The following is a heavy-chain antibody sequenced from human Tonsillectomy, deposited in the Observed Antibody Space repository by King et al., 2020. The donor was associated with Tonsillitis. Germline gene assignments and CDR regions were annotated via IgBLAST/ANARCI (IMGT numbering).Heavy chain of an antibody. Sequence: VQLVESGGGLVQPGGSLRLSCAPSGFTFSTYAMSWVRQPPGKGLEWVSAISGSGGSTYYADSVKGRFTISRDNSKNTLYLRMNSLRAEDTAVYYCAKASCIWSLRCIDYWGQGTLVTVSS. CDR3: AKASCIWSLRCIDY. CDR1: GFTFSTYA. D-gene: IGHD3-3*01. J-gene: IGHJ4*02. V-gene: IGHV3-23*04. CDR2: ISGSGGST.